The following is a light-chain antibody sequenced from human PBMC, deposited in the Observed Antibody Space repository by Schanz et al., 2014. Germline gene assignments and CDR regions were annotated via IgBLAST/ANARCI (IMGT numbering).Light chain of an antibody. CDR2: GAS. CDR1: QSVSSY. J-gene: IGKJ1*01. CDR3: QQYDNWPWT. Sequence: EIVLTQSPATLSLSPGERATLSCRASQSVSSYLAWYQQKPGQAPRLLIYGASTRATGIADRFSGSGAGTEFTLTISSLQSEDFAVYYCQQYDNWPWTFGQGTKVEIK. V-gene: IGKV3-15*01.